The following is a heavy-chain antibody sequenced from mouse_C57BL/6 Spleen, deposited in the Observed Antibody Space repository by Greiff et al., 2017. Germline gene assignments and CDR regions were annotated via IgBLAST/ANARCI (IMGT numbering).Heavy chain of an antibody. CDR3: ARYDYDGPSFDY. Sequence: QVQLQQSGAELVKPGASVKISCKASGYAFSSYWMNWVKQRPGKGLEWIGQIYPGDGDTNYNGKFKGKATLTADKSSSTAYMQLSSLTSEDSAVYFCARYDYDGPSFDYWGQGTTLTVSS. D-gene: IGHD2-4*01. V-gene: IGHV1-80*01. J-gene: IGHJ2*01. CDR2: IYPGDGDT. CDR1: GYAFSSYW.